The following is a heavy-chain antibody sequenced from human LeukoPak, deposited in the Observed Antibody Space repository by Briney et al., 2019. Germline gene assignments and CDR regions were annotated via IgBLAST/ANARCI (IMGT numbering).Heavy chain of an antibody. CDR2: ISSSSSYI. CDR3: ARDYCSAASCFYNWFDP. D-gene: IGHD2-15*01. CDR1: GFTLSSYS. J-gene: IGHJ5*02. Sequence: GGSLRLSCAASGFTLSSYSMNWVRQAPGKGLEWVSSISSSSSYIYYADSVKGRFTISRDNAKNSLYLQMNSLRAEDTAVYYCARDYCSAASCFYNWFDPWGQGTLVTVSS. V-gene: IGHV3-21*01.